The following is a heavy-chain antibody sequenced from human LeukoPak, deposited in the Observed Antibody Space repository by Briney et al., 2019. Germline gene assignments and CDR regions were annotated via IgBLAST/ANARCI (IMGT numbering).Heavy chain of an antibody. J-gene: IGHJ4*02. CDR3: ASWPAGWYGEDS. Sequence: GGSLRLSCAASGVTVSSNFMSWVRQAPGKGLEWVSVIYGGGNTYYTDSVKGRFTISRDTSKNTLYLQMNSLRAEDTAVYYCASWPAGWYGEDSWGQGTLVTVFS. CDR2: IYGGGNT. CDR1: GVTVSSNF. D-gene: IGHD6-19*01. V-gene: IGHV3-53*01.